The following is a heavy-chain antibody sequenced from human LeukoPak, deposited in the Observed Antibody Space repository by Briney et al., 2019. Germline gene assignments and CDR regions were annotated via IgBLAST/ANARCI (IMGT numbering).Heavy chain of an antibody. J-gene: IGHJ3*02. CDR1: GFTFSTYG. CDR3: AKDVEKYSGSYLGVFDI. CDR2: IRYDGSNK. Sequence: GGSLRLSCAASGFTFSTYGMHWVRQAPGKGLEWVAFIRYDGSNKYYADSVKGRFTISRDNSRNTLYLQMNSLRAEDTAVYYCAKDVEKYSGSYLGVFDIWGQETMVTVSS. D-gene: IGHD1-26*01. V-gene: IGHV3-30*02.